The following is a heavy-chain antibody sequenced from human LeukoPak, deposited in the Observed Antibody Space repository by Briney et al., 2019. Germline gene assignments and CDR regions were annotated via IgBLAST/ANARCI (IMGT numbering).Heavy chain of an antibody. CDR2: ISSSSSYI. Sequence: TSETLSLTCAVYGGSFSGYYWSWIRQPPGNGLEWVSSISSSSSYIYYADSVRGRFTISRDNPKNSLYLQMNSLRAEDTAVYYCARVALVSGPSYGSESEAADYWGQGTLVTVSS. CDR3: ARVALVSGPSYGSESEAADY. J-gene: IGHJ4*02. CDR1: GGSFSGYY. D-gene: IGHD3-10*01. V-gene: IGHV3-21*01.